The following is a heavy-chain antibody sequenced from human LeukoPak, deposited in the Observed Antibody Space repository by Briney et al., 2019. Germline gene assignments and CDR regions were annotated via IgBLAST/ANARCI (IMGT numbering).Heavy chain of an antibody. CDR1: GFTFSSYA. J-gene: IGHJ4*02. D-gene: IGHD3-22*01. CDR2: ISGSGGST. Sequence: PGGSLRLSXAASGFTFSSYAMSWVRQAPGKGLEWVSTISGSGGSTYYADSVKGRFTISRDNSKNTLYLQMNSLRAEDTAVYYCARTPWGYYYDSSGSELRVYWGQGTLVTVSS. V-gene: IGHV3-23*01. CDR3: ARTPWGYYYDSSGSELRVY.